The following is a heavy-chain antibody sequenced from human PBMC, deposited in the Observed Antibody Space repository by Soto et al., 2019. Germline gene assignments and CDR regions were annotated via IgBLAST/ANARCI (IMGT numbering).Heavy chain of an antibody. J-gene: IGHJ2*01. CDR1: GFTFSSYS. V-gene: IGHV3-21*01. CDR3: ARHSGYFDL. Sequence: EVQLVESGGGLVKPGGSLRLSCAASGFTFSSYSMNWVRQAPGKGLEWVSSISSSSGYIYYADSVKGRFTISRDNAKNSLYLQMNSLRAEDTAVYYCARHSGYFDLWGRGTLVTVSS. D-gene: IGHD6-13*01. CDR2: ISSSSGYI.